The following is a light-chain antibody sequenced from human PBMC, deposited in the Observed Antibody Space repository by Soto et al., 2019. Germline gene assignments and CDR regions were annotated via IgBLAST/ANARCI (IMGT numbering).Light chain of an antibody. CDR1: QSVTSSY. V-gene: IGKV3-20*01. CDR3: QQYGGMPIT. CDR2: AAS. Sequence: VFAPSPATLSLSPGERATLSCRASQSVTSSYLAWYQQTPGQPPRLVMYAASTRATGIPDRFWGGGSGTDFTLTIEKLEPEDFAVYYCQQYGGMPITFGGRIKVDIK. J-gene: IGKJ4*01.